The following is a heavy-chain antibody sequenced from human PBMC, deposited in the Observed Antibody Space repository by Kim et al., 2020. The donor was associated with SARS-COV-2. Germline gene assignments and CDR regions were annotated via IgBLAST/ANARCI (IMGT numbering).Heavy chain of an antibody. CDR3: ARDVGYCSGGSCYSFGMDV. D-gene: IGHD2-15*01. V-gene: IGHV3-11*05. CDR1: GFTFSDYY. CDR2: ISSSSSYT. Sequence: GGSLRLSCAASGFTFSDYYMSWIRQAPGKGLEWVSYISSSSSYTNYADSVKGLFTISSDNAKNSLYLQMNSLRAEDTAVYYCARDVGYCSGGSCYSFGMDVWGQGTTVTVSS. J-gene: IGHJ6*02.